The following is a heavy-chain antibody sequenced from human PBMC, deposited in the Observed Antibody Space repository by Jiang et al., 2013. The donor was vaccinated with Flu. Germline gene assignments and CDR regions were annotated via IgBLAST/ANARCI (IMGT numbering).Heavy chain of an antibody. CDR1: GFTFSRSA. D-gene: IGHD2-8*01. CDR3: AKGLYADGLDV. Sequence: QLLESGGGLVQPGGSLRLPCAASGFTFSRSAMSWVRQAPGKGLEWVSGISGSGNRTYYADSVKGRYTISRDNPRNTLYLQVNSVKVDDTGLFYCAKGLYADGLDVWGQGTAVTVSS. J-gene: IGHJ6*02. V-gene: IGHV3-23*01. CDR2: ISGSGNRT.